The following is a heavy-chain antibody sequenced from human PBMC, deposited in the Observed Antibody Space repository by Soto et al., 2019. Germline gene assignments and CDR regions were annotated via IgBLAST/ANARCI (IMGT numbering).Heavy chain of an antibody. Sequence: SETLSLTCTVSGGSVSSGSYYWIWILQPPGKGLEWIGYIYYSGSTNYNPSLKSRVTISVDTSKNQFSLKLSSVTAADTAVYYCARTPRGELLGVWFDPWGQGTLVTVSS. CDR1: GGSVSSGSYY. V-gene: IGHV4-61*01. J-gene: IGHJ5*02. D-gene: IGHD1-26*01. CDR3: ARTPRGELLGVWFDP. CDR2: IYYSGST.